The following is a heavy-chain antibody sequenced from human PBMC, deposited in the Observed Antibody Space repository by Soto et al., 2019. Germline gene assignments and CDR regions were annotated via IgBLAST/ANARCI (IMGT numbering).Heavy chain of an antibody. V-gene: IGHV4-34*01. CDR1: GGSFSGYY. J-gene: IGHJ6*02. Sequence: QVQLQQWGAGLLKPSETLSLTCAVYGGSFSGYYWSWIRQPPGKGVEWIGEINHTGSTNYNPSLKCRVTISVDTSKTQFSLKLSSVTAADAAVYYCARVTGRYYYGMDVWGQGTTVTVSS. CDR3: ARVTGRYYYGMDV. CDR2: INHTGST.